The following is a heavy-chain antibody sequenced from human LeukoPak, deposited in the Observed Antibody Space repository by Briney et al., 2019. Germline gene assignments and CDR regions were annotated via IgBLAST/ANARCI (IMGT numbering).Heavy chain of an antibody. D-gene: IGHD6-19*01. CDR1: GFTFSSYA. CDR3: ARDPGRQYSSVADV. Sequence: PGRSLRLSCAASGFTFSSYAIHWVRQAPGKGLEWVAVISYDGSNKYYADSVKGRFTISRDNAKNSLYLQMDSLRAEDTAVYYCARDPGRQYSSVADVWGQGTTVTVSS. CDR2: ISYDGSNK. V-gene: IGHV3-30-3*01. J-gene: IGHJ6*02.